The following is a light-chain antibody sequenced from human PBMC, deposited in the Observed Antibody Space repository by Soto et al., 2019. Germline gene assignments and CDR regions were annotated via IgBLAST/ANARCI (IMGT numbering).Light chain of an antibody. CDR3: QQYGSSPYT. Sequence: EIVVTQSPGALSLSPGERATLSCRASQSVSSRSLAWYQQKPGQAPRLLIYGASSRATGIPDRFSGIGSGTDFTLTISRLEPEDFAVFYCQQYGSSPYTVGQRTKLETK. V-gene: IGKV3-20*01. CDR1: QSVSSRS. CDR2: GAS. J-gene: IGKJ2*01.